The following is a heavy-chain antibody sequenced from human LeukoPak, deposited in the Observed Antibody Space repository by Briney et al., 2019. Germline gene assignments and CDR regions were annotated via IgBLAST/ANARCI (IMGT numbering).Heavy chain of an antibody. CDR2: IYYSGST. Sequence: SETLSLTCTVSGGSISSGSYYWSWIRQPPGKGLEWIGYIYYSGSTNYNPSLKSRVTISVDTSKNQFSLKLSSVTAADTAVYYCASQYSSGWYGTNYYYYGMDVWGQGTTVTVSS. D-gene: IGHD6-19*01. J-gene: IGHJ6*02. CDR1: GGSISSGSYY. V-gene: IGHV4-61*01. CDR3: ASQYSSGWYGTNYYYYGMDV.